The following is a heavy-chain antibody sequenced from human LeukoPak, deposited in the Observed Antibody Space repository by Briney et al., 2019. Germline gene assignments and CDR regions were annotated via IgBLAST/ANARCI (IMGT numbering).Heavy chain of an antibody. V-gene: IGHV3-23*01. D-gene: IGHD6-13*01. CDR3: AKNWVASSWFNWFDP. CDR1: GFTFSSYA. CDR2: ISGSGGST. Sequence: PRGSLRLSCAASGFTFSSYAMSWVRQAPGKGLEWVSAISGSGGSTHYADSVKGRFTISRDNSKNTLYLQMNSLRAEDTAVYYCAKNWVASSWFNWFDPWGQGTLVTVSS. J-gene: IGHJ5*02.